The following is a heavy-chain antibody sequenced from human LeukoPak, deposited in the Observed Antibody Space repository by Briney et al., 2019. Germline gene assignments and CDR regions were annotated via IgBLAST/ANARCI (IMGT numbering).Heavy chain of an antibody. CDR1: GYTFTSYG. J-gene: IGHJ3*02. V-gene: IGHV1-18*01. CDR3: ARAASGAARYRAFDI. D-gene: IGHD3-10*01. Sequence: GASVKVSCKASGYTFTSYGISWVRQAPGQGLEWMGWISGYNGNRNYAQNLQGRVTMTTDTSTSIAYMEVRSLRSGDTAVYYCARAASGAARYRAFDIWGQGTMVTVSS. CDR2: ISGYNGNR.